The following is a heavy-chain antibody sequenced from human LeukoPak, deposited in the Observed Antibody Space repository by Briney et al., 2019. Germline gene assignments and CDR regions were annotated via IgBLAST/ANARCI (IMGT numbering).Heavy chain of an antibody. J-gene: IGHJ4*02. CDR2: ISGSGGST. CDR1: GFTFSSYA. V-gene: IGHV3-23*01. Sequence: PGGSLRLSCAASGFTFSSYAMSWVRQAPGKGLEWVSVISGSGGSTHYADSVKGRFTISRDNSKNTLYLQMNSLRAEDTAVYYCAKGSRSGDSCYVDYWGQGTLVTVSS. CDR3: AKGSRSGDSCYVDY. D-gene: IGHD2-15*01.